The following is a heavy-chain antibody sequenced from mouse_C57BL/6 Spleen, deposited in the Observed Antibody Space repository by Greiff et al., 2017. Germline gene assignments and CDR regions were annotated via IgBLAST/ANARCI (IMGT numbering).Heavy chain of an antibody. Sequence: LQQSRAELVRPGASVKMSCKVSGYTFTRYNMHWVKQTPRQGLEWIGAIYPGNGDPSYNQTFKGKATLAVDKSSSTAYMQLSSLTSEDSAVYFGARNGLQYMDYWGQGTSVTVSS. J-gene: IGHJ4*01. V-gene: IGHV1-12*01. CDR2: IYPGNGDP. CDR1: GYTFTRYN. CDR3: ARNGLQYMDY. D-gene: IGHD2-12*01.